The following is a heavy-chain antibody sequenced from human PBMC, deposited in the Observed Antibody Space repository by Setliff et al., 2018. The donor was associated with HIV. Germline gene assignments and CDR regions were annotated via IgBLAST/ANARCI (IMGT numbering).Heavy chain of an antibody. CDR2: IHDSGRT. CDR3: ARDPKYYYKYFQY. D-gene: IGHD1-26*01. Sequence: SETLSLTCGVSGYSLTSGYYWGWIRQPPGKGLEWIGSIHDSGRTYYNPSLKSRVTISVDTSKNQFSLKLSSVTAADTAVYYCARDPKYYYKYFQYWDPGTLVTVSS. CDR1: GYSLTSGYY. V-gene: IGHV4-38-2*02. J-gene: IGHJ1*01.